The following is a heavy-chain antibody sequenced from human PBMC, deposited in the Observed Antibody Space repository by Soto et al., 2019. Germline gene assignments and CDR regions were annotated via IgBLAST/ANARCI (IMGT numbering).Heavy chain of an antibody. CDR1: GFTVSSNY. Sequence: EVQVVESGGGLVQPGGSLRLSCEASGFTVSSNYMTWVRQAPGKGLEWVSVIYAGGDTDYAELVKGQFTLSRDNYENTVYLQMNSLRPDDTAIYYCARGYWLDPWGQGTLVTVSS. CDR2: IYAGGDT. J-gene: IGHJ5*02. CDR3: ARGYWLDP. V-gene: IGHV3-53*04.